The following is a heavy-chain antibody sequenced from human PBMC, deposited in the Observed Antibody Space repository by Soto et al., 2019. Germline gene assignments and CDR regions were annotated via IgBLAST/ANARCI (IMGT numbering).Heavy chain of an antibody. D-gene: IGHD6-13*01. CDR1: GFTFSNYA. J-gene: IGHJ4*02. Sequence: EGQLLESGGGLVQPGGSLRLSCAASGFTFSNYAVTWVRQAPGKGLECVSTISGSGGSTYYADSVKGRFTISRDNSKNTLYLQMNSLRAEDTAVYYCAKDHGSSWYETDYWGQGTLVTVS. V-gene: IGHV3-23*01. CDR3: AKDHGSSWYETDY. CDR2: ISGSGGST.